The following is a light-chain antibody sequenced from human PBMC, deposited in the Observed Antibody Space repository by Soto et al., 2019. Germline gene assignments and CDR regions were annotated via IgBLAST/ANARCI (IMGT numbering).Light chain of an antibody. Sequence: IVLTQSPATLSLSPGERATLSCTASQHVTTTYIAWYQQKFGQAPRLLIYGASTRATGTPDRFNGGGFGTDFPLTISRVEPEDFAVYYCQQYDSSFTFGGGTKVEMK. CDR3: QQYDSSFT. V-gene: IGKV3-20*01. CDR1: QHVTTTY. J-gene: IGKJ4*01. CDR2: GAS.